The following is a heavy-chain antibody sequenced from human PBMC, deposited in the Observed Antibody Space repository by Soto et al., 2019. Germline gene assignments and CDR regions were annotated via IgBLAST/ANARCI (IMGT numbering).Heavy chain of an antibody. CDR3: ARQRPDQLDIVVLTAIPPHY. D-gene: IGHD2-21*02. CDR1: GGSISSSSYY. V-gene: IGHV4-39*01. J-gene: IGHJ4*02. CDR2: IYYSGST. Sequence: QLQLQESGPGLVKPSETLSLTCTVSGGSISSSSYYWGWIRQPPGQGLEWIGSIYYSGSTYYNPSLKSRVTISVDTSKNQFPLKLSAGTAADTAVYYCARQRPDQLDIVVLTAIPPHYWGQGTLVTVSS.